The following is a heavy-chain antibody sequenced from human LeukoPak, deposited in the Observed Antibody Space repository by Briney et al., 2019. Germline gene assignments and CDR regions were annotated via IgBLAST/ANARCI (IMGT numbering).Heavy chain of an antibody. D-gene: IGHD3-10*01. J-gene: IGHJ5*02. CDR3: ARESGFGEARPIDP. CDR2: IYYSGST. Sequence: SEALSLTCTVSGGSISSSSYYWGWIRQPPGKGLEWIGSIYYSGSTYYNPSLKSRVTISVDTSKNQFSLKLSSVTAADTAVYYCARESGFGEARPIDPWGQGTLVTVSS. V-gene: IGHV4-39*07. CDR1: GGSISSSSYY.